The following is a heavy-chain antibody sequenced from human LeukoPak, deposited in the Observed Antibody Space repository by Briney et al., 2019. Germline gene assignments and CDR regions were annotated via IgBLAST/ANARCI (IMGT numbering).Heavy chain of an antibody. D-gene: IGHD2-15*01. J-gene: IGHJ4*02. CDR3: ARLGFCRGDYCLDDW. Sequence: SETLSLTCTVSGGSISSSSYYWGWIRQPPGKGLEWIGSAYYSGSTYHNPSLKSRVTISVDTSKNQFSLKLSSVTAADTAVYYCARLGFCRGDYCLDDWWGQGTLVTVSS. V-gene: IGHV4-39*01. CDR2: AYYSGST. CDR1: GGSISSSSYY.